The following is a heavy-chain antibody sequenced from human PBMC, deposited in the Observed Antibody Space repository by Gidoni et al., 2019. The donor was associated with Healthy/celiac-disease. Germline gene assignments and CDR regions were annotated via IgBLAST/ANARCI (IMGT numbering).Heavy chain of an antibody. V-gene: IGHV1-69*01. CDR2: IIPIFGTA. CDR3: ARQEMATITGGWFDP. J-gene: IGHJ5*02. D-gene: IGHD5-12*01. CDR1: GGPSSSYA. Sequence: QVQLVQSGAEVKKPGSSVKVPREASGGPSSSYAISWVRQAPGQGLEWMGGIIPIFGTANYAQKFQGRVTITADESTSTAYMELSSLRSEDTAVYYCARQEMATITGGWFDPWGQGTLVTVSS.